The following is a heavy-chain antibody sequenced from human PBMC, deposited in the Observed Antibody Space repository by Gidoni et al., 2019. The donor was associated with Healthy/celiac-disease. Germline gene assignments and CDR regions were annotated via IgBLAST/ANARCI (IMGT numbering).Heavy chain of an antibody. CDR2: IDWDDDK. Sequence: QVTLRESRPALVKPTQTLPLTCPFSGFSISTRRMFVRWIRQPPGKALEWLARIDWDDDKYYSTSLKTRLTISKDTSKNQVGLTMTNMDPVDTATYYCARASEYYYDSSGYPYDGMDVWGQGTTVTVS. J-gene: IGHJ6*02. CDR1: GFSISTRRMF. V-gene: IGHV2-70*15. CDR3: ARASEYYYDSSGYPYDGMDV. D-gene: IGHD3-22*01.